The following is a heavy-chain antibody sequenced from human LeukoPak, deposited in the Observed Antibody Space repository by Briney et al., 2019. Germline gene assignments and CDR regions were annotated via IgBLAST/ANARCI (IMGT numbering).Heavy chain of an antibody. Sequence: ASVTVSCMASGYTFTAYHIHGVRQAPGQGVEGRGWINPNSGGTNYAQKFQDRVIMTRDRSISTAYMELHGLRSDDTAVYSCARDNAYCSNGVCYTFDYWGQGTLVTVSS. J-gene: IGHJ4*02. CDR1: GYTFTAYH. CDR3: ARDNAYCSNGVCYTFDY. D-gene: IGHD2-8*01. V-gene: IGHV1-2*02. CDR2: INPNSGGT.